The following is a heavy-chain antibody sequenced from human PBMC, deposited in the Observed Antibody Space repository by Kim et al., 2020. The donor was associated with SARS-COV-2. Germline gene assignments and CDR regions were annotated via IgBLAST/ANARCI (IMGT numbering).Heavy chain of an antibody. CDR3: ARDHSRQIVGAQGY. Sequence: GGSLRLSCAASGFTFSSYAMHWVRQAPGKGLEWVAVISYDGSNKYYADSVKGRFTISRDNSKNTLYLQMNSLRAEDTAVYYCARDHSRQIVGAQGYWGQGTLVTVSS. CDR2: ISYDGSNK. D-gene: IGHD1-26*01. V-gene: IGHV3-30*04. J-gene: IGHJ4*02. CDR1: GFTFSSYA.